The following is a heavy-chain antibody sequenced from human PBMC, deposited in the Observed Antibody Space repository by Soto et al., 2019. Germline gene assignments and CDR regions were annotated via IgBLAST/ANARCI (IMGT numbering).Heavy chain of an antibody. J-gene: IGHJ6*02. CDR1: GYSFTSYW. D-gene: IGHD2-2*02. Sequence: GESLKISCKGSGYSFTSYWIGWVRQMPGKGLEWMGIIYPGDSDTRYSPSFQGQVTISADKSISTAYLQWSSLKASDTAMYYCARGPYCSSTSYYTYYYGMDVWGQGTTVTVSS. CDR2: IYPGDSDT. V-gene: IGHV5-51*01. CDR3: ARGPYCSSTSYYTYYYGMDV.